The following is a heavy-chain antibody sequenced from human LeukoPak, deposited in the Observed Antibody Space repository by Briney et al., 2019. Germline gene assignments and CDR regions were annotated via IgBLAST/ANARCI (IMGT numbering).Heavy chain of an antibody. CDR3: ARDATVVTPTWFDP. CDR1: GFTFDDYG. D-gene: IGHD4-23*01. Sequence: PGGSVRLSCAASGFTFDDYGMSWVRQAPGKGLEWVSGINWNGGSTGYADSVKGRFTISRDNAKNSLYLQMNSLRAEDTALYYCARDATVVTPTWFDPWGQGTLVTVSS. V-gene: IGHV3-20*04. J-gene: IGHJ5*02. CDR2: INWNGGST.